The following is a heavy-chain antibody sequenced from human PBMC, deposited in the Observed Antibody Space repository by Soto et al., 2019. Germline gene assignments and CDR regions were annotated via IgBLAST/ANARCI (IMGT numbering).Heavy chain of an antibody. Sequence: ASVKLSCKASGYTFTSYAMHWVRQAPGQRLEWMGWINAGNGNTKYSQKFQGRVTITRDTSASTAYMELSSLRSEDTAVYYCARDGGEQWLVRGYYGMDVWGQGTTVTVSS. J-gene: IGHJ6*02. D-gene: IGHD6-19*01. V-gene: IGHV1-3*01. CDR1: GYTFTSYA. CDR3: ARDGGEQWLVRGYYGMDV. CDR2: INAGNGNT.